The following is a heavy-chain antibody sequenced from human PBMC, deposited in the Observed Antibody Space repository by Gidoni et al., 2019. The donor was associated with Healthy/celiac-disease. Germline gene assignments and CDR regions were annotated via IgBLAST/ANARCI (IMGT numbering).Heavy chain of an antibody. D-gene: IGHD3-3*01. CDR3: ARRGYDFWSGYYPHNWFDP. CDR2: INHSGST. J-gene: IGHJ5*02. Sequence: QVQLQQWGAGLLKPSETLSLTCAVYGGSFSGYYWSWIRQPPGKGLEWIGEINHSGSTNYNPSLKSRVTISVDTSKNQFSLKLSSVTAADTAVYYCARRGYDFWSGYYPHNWFDPWGQGTLVTVSS. CDR1: GGSFSGYY. V-gene: IGHV4-34*01.